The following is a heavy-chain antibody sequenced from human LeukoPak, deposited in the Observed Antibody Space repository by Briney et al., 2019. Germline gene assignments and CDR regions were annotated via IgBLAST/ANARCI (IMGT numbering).Heavy chain of an antibody. J-gene: IGHJ4*02. CDR3: ARVGIAVAGNGFDY. CDR2: IYHSGST. CDR1: GYSISSGYY. D-gene: IGHD6-19*01. Sequence: SETLSLTCTVSGYSISSGYYWGWIRQPPGKGLEWIGSIYHSGSTYYNPSLKSRVTISVDTSKNQFSLKLSSVTAADTAEYYCARVGIAVAGNGFDYWGQGTLVTVSS. V-gene: IGHV4-38-2*02.